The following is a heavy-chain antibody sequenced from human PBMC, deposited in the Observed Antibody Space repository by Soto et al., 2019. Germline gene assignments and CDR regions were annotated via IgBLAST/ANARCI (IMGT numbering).Heavy chain of an antibody. CDR3: VRDHSGLKDFDY. J-gene: IGHJ4*02. V-gene: IGHV3-48*03. CDR2: INMDGGST. CDR1: GFALSSFD. Sequence: GGSLRLSCAASGFALSSFDMDWVRQAPGKGLEWVSYINMDGGSTHYAESVKGRFTISRDNGWNSLSLQMDSLRVEDTAVYYCVRDHSGLKDFDYWGQGTLVTVSS. D-gene: IGHD1-1*01.